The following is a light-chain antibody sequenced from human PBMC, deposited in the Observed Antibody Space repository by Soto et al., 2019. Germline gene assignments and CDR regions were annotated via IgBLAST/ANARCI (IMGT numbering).Light chain of an antibody. J-gene: IGKJ4*01. CDR3: QQRSNWPPT. Sequence: DIQLTQSPSFLSASVGDRVTITCRASQGISSNLAWYQQKPGKAPKLLIYAASTLQSGVPSRFSGSGSGTEFTLTINTLEPEDFAVYYCQQRSNWPPTFGGGTKVDI. CDR1: QGISSN. CDR2: AAS. V-gene: IGKV1-9*01.